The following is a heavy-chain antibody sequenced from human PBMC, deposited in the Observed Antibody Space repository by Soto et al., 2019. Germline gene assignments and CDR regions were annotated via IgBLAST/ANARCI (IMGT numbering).Heavy chain of an antibody. CDR1: GFSLSTSGVG. V-gene: IGHV2-5*02. CDR2: IYWDDDK. D-gene: IGHD6-19*01. Sequence: QITLKESGPTLVKPTQTLTLTCTFSGFSLSTSGVGVGWIRQPPGKALEWLALIYWDDDKRYSPSLKSRLTITEDTSKNQVVLTLTNMHPVDTAPYYCAHRLGAIAGAGHNWFDPWAEGTLVTVSS. J-gene: IGHJ5*02. CDR3: AHRLGAIAGAGHNWFDP.